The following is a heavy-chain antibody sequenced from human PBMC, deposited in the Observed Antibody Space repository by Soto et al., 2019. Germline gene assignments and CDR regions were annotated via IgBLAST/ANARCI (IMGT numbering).Heavy chain of an antibody. CDR1: GDSISSYY. V-gene: IGHV4-59*01. CDR3: ALRSMAVVPEY. Sequence: QVQLQESGPGLVKPSETLSLTCAVSGDSISSYYCMWSRQPPGKGLESIGYLYYGRSANYNPSLKSRVTLSVDTSTNQCSQTLSSMTAVDTAVYYCALRSMAVVPEYWGQGTLVTVSS. J-gene: IGHJ4*02. CDR2: LYYGRSA. D-gene: IGHD3-22*01.